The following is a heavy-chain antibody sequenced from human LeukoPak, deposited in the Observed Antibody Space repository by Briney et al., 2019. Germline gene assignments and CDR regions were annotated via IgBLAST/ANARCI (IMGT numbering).Heavy chain of an antibody. CDR3: AKLRRSSWYYFDY. D-gene: IGHD6-13*01. V-gene: IGHV3-9*01. CDR1: GFTFDDYA. CDR2: ISWNSGSI. Sequence: PGRSLRLPCAASGFTFDDYAMHWVRQAPGKGLEWVSGISWNSGSIGYADSVKGRFTISRDNAKNSLYLQMNSLRAEDTALYYCAKLRRSSWYYFDYWGQGTLVTVSS. J-gene: IGHJ4*02.